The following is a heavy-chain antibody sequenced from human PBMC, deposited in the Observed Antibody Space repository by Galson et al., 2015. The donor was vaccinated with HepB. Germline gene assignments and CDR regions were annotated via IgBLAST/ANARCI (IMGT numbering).Heavy chain of an antibody. Sequence: TLSLTCAVSGGSISSGGYSWSWIRQPPGKRLEWIGYIYYSGSTYYNPSLKSRVTISVDTSKNQFSLKLSSVTAADTAVYYCARVMDYYDSSGQLIVFDYWGQGTLVTVSS. J-gene: IGHJ4*02. CDR3: ARVMDYYDSSGQLIVFDY. CDR2: IYYSGST. CDR1: GGSISSGGYS. V-gene: IGHV4-30-4*07. D-gene: IGHD3-22*01.